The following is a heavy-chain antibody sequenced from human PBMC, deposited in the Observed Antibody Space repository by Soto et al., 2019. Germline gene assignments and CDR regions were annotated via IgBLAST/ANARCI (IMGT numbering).Heavy chain of an antibody. V-gene: IGHV1-18*01. D-gene: IGHD3-10*01. J-gene: IGHJ6*02. CDR1: AYTFTRYG. CDR3: ARGGPTSADHYYGMDV. CDR2: INSSNGNA. Sequence: ASVKVSCKASAYTFTRYGVNWVRQAPGQGLEWMGWINSSNGNAEYAQNLQGRVTMTIDTSTSTAYMELRSLRSDDTAVYYCARGGPTSADHYYGMDVWGQGTTVTVSS.